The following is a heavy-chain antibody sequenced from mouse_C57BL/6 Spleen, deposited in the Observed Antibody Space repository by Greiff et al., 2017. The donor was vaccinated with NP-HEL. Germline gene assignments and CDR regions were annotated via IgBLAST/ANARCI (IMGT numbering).Heavy chain of an antibody. CDR3: ARDSKQYFDY. J-gene: IGHJ2*01. CDR2: ISDGGSYT. CDR1: GFTFSSYA. V-gene: IGHV5-4*01. Sequence: EVQLQESGGGLVKPGGSLKLSCAASGFTFSSYAMSWVRQTPEKRLEWVATISDGGSYTYYPDNVKGRFTISRDNAKNNLYLQMSHLKSEDTAMYYCARDSKQYFDYWGQGTTLTVSS. D-gene: IGHD2-5*01.